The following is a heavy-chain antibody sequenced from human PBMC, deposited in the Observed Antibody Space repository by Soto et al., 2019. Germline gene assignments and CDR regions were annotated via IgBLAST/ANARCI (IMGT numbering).Heavy chain of an antibody. CDR1: GFTFSSYA. D-gene: IGHD6-13*01. CDR2: ISGSGGST. J-gene: IGHJ5*02. CDR3: AKDLSPRIAAAELLSWFDP. Sequence: GGSLRLSCAAPGFTFSSYAMSWVRQAPGKGLEWVSAISGSGGSTYYADSVKGRFTISRDNSKNTLYLQMNSLRAEDTAVYYCAKDLSPRIAAAELLSWFDPWGQGTLVTVSS. V-gene: IGHV3-23*01.